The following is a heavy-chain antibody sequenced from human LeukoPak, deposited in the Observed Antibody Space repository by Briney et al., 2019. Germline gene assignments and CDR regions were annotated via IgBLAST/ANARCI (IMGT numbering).Heavy chain of an antibody. D-gene: IGHD4-17*01. CDR1: GFTSSTYG. J-gene: IGHJ4*02. CDR2: IRYDGSNK. V-gene: IGHV3-30*02. Sequence: PGGSLRLSCAASGFTSSTYGMHWVRQAPGKGLEWVAFIRYDGSNKYYADSVKGRFTISRDNSKNTLYLQMNSLRAEDTAVYYCAKDNYDYGDYDGGDYWGQGTLVTVSS. CDR3: AKDNYDYGDYDGGDY.